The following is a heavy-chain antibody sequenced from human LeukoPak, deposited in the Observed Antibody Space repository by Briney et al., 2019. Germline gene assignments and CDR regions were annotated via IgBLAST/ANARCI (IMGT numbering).Heavy chain of an antibody. V-gene: IGHV3-30*02. CDR3: AKDRIAVASLYYFDY. D-gene: IGHD6-19*01. J-gene: IGHJ4*02. CDR2: IRYDGSNK. CDR1: GFTFSSYG. Sequence: GSLRLSCAASGFTFSSYGMHWVRQAPGKGLEWVAFIRYDGSNKYYADSVKGRFTISRDNSKNTLYLQMNSLRAEDTAVYYCAKDRIAVASLYYFDYWGQGTLVTVSS.